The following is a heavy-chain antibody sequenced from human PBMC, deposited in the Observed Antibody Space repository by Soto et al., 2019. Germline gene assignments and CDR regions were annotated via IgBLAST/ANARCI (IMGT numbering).Heavy chain of an antibody. V-gene: IGHV3-30*18. J-gene: IGHJ4*02. CDR2: ISYDGSNK. D-gene: IGHD6-19*01. CDR1: GFTFSSYG. CDR3: AKPNGGWSHLVRVGEDYFDH. Sequence: PGGSLRLSCVASGFTFSSYGMHWVRQAPGKGLEWVAVISYDGSNKYYADSVKGRFTISRDNSKNTLYLQMNSLRAEDTAVYYCAKPNGGWSHLVRVGEDYFDHWGQGTLVTVSS.